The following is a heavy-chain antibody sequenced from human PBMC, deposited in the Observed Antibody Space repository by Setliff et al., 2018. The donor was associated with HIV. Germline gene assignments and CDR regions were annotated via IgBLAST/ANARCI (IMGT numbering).Heavy chain of an antibody. V-gene: IGHV4-59*01. CDR2: IQYSDSS. CDR1: GGSMSNYY. D-gene: IGHD3-22*01. CDR3: ARSGYTSGFYWVFGAFGV. Sequence: SETLSLTCTVSGGSMSNYYWSWIRQPPGKRLEWIASIQYSDSSHYSPSLQSRVTISVDTSTKQFSLYLSSVNETDTAVYYCARSGYTSGFYWVFGAFGVWGQGKLVT. J-gene: IGHJ3*01.